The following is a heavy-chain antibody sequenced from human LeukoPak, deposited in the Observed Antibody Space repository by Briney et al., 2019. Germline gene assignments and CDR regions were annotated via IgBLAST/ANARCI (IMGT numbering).Heavy chain of an antibody. CDR3: ARALGPGGIVATIGWYFDL. CDR1: GGSISSYY. CDR2: IYYSGST. Sequence: SETLSLTCTVSGGSISSYYWSWIRQPPGKGLEWIGSIYYSGSTYYNPSLKSRVTISVDTSKNQFSLKLSSVTAADTAVYYCARALGPGGIVATIGWYFDLWGRGTLVTVSS. J-gene: IGHJ2*01. V-gene: IGHV4-59*12. D-gene: IGHD5-12*01.